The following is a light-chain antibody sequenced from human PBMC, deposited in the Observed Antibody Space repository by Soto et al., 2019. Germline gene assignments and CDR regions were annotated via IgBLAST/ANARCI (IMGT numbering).Light chain of an antibody. V-gene: IGKV3-20*01. J-gene: IGKJ1*01. CDR3: QQYGRT. CDR1: QSVSSSY. Sequence: EIVLTQSPGTLSLSPGERATLSCRASQSVSSSYLAWYQQKPGQAHRLLIYGASSRATGIPDRFSGSGSGTVFTRSINRLEPEASSVYYCQQYGRTFGQGTKVEIK. CDR2: GAS.